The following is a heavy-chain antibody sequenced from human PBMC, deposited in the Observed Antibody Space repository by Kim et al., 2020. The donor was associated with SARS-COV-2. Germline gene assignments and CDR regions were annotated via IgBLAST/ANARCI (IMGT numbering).Heavy chain of an antibody. CDR1: GGTFSSYA. CDR3: ARDLPSDRPYSGYDPRKWYFDL. V-gene: IGHV1-69*13. D-gene: IGHD5-12*01. J-gene: IGHJ2*01. Sequence: SVKVSCKASGGTFSSYAINWVRQAPGQGLEWMGGIIPIFGTANYAQKFQGRVTITADESTSTAYMELSSLRSEDTAVYYCARDLPSDRPYSGYDPRKWYFDLWGRGTLVTVSS. CDR2: IIPIFGTA.